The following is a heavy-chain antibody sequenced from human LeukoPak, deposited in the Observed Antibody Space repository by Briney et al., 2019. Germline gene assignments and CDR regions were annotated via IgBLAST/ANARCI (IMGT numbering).Heavy chain of an antibody. CDR1: GGSISSYN. Sequence: PSETLSLTCTFSGGSISSYNWSWIRQPRGKGLEWIGYSCYSGSTNYNPSLKSRVTISVDTSKNQFSLKLSSVTAADTAVYYCAREVSSYDILTGYYTYYFDYWGQGTLVTVSS. CDR2: SCYSGST. V-gene: IGHV4-59*01. D-gene: IGHD3-9*01. J-gene: IGHJ4*02. CDR3: AREVSSYDILTGYYTYYFDY.